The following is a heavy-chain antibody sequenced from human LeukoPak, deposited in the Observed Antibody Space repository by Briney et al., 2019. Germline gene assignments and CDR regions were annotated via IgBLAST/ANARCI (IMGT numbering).Heavy chain of an antibody. CDR2: ISGSGGGT. CDR1: GFTFSSIA. Sequence: HPGGSLRLSCAASGFTFSSIAMSWVRQAPDKGLEWVSTISGSGGGTYYADSVKGRFTISRDNSKNTLYLQMNSLRVEDTAVYYCAKVIGGSSAYDALDIWGQGTMVTVSS. CDR3: AKVIGGSSAYDALDI. D-gene: IGHD6-6*01. V-gene: IGHV3-23*01. J-gene: IGHJ3*02.